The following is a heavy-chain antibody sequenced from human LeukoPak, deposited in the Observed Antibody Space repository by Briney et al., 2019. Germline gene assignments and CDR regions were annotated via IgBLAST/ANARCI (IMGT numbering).Heavy chain of an antibody. J-gene: IGHJ3*02. Sequence: GESLRISCQASGYNFADYWIGWVRQTPDKGLEWLGIIYPADSDTKYNPPFQGRVTFSADKSISTAYLQWSSLKASDTAMYYCARSRWDIVVVPAAPYDAFDIWGQGTMVTVSS. CDR2: IYPADSDT. CDR1: GYNFADYW. D-gene: IGHD2-2*01. CDR3: ARSRWDIVVVPAAPYDAFDI. V-gene: IGHV5-51*01.